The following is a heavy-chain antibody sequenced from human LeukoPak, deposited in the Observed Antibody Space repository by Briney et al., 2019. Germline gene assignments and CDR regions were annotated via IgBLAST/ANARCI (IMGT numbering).Heavy chain of an antibody. Sequence: PSETLSLTCTVSGGSISSCYWSWIRQPPGEGLEWIGFIFYSGTTNYNPSLKSRVTISVDTSKNQFSLKLSSVTAADTAVYYCARGGWNKFDYWGQGTLVTVSS. CDR2: IFYSGTT. D-gene: IGHD3-22*01. J-gene: IGHJ4*02. CDR3: ARGGWNKFDY. V-gene: IGHV4-59*01. CDR1: GGSISSCY.